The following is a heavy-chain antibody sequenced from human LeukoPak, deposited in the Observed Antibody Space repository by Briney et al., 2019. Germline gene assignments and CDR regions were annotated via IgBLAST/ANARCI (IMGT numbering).Heavy chain of an antibody. CDR1: GFTFSSYA. D-gene: IGHD5-18*01. V-gene: IGHV3-23*01. CDR3: AKGGRYSYGPEYDY. CDR2: ISGSGGST. Sequence: GGSLRLSCAASGFTFSSYAMSWVRQAPGKGLEWVSAISGSGGSTYYADSVKGRFTISRDNSKNTLYLQMNSLRAEDTAVYYCAKGGRYSYGPEYDYWGQGTLVTVSS. J-gene: IGHJ4*02.